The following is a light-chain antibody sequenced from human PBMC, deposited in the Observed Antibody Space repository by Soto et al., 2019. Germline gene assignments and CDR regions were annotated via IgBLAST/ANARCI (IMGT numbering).Light chain of an antibody. V-gene: IGKV1-9*01. J-gene: IGKJ1*01. CDR2: AAS. Sequence: DIQLTQSPSFLSASVGDRVTITCRASQGISSYLAWYQQKPGKAPKLLIYAASTLQSGVPSRFSGSGSGTDFTLTISCLQSEDFATYYCQQYYSFPHTFGQGTKVDIK. CDR3: QQYYSFPHT. CDR1: QGISSY.